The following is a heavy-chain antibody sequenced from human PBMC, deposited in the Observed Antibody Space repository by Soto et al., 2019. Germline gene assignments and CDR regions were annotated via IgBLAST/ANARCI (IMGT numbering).Heavy chain of an antibody. Sequence: EVQLLESGGGLVQPGGSLRLSCAASGFTFSSYAMSWVPQAPGKGLEWVSATSGSGGSTYYADSVKGRFTISRDNSKNTLYLQMNSLRAEDTAVYYCAIPAQYSYDSSGYPNPFDYWGQGSLVTVSS. J-gene: IGHJ4*02. CDR3: AIPAQYSYDSSGYPNPFDY. CDR1: GFTFSSYA. CDR2: TSGSGGST. V-gene: IGHV3-23*01. D-gene: IGHD3-22*01.